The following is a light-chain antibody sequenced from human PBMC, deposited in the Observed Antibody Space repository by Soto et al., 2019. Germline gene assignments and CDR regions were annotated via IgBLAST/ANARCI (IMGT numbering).Light chain of an antibody. CDR1: SSNIAANS. CDR3: GAWDTSLTVYV. Sequence: QEVTISCSGSSSNIAANSVSWYQHLPGTAPKLLIYDSDRRHSGTPARFSGSKSGTSATLGITGLQTGDEADYYCGAWDTSLTVYVFGSGTKVTVL. J-gene: IGLJ1*01. V-gene: IGLV1-51*01. CDR2: DSD.